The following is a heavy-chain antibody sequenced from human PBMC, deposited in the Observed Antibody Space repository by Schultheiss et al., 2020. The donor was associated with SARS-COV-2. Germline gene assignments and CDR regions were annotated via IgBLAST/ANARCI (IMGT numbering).Heavy chain of an antibody. Sequence: GGSLRLSCAASGFTFDDYGMSWVRQAPGKGLEWVSSISSSGTYIYYADSVKGRFATSRDNAKNSLYLQMNSLRAEDTAVYYCARDPGAAAGIDYWGQGTLVTVSS. D-gene: IGHD6-13*01. CDR3: ARDPGAAAGIDY. CDR2: ISSSGTYI. CDR1: GFTFDDYG. J-gene: IGHJ4*02. V-gene: IGHV3-21*01.